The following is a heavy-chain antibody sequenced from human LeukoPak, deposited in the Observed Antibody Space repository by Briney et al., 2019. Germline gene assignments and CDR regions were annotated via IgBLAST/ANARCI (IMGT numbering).Heavy chain of an antibody. D-gene: IGHD5-24*01. Sequence: PGGSLRLSCAVSGFTFSNYAMSWVRQAPGKGLEWVSSISGNSGDTYYADSVKGRFTISRDNSKNTLYLQMTSLRAGDTAVYICAKVSRGYNWFYFDYWGQGTLVTVSS. CDR2: ISGNSGDT. V-gene: IGHV3-23*01. J-gene: IGHJ4*02. CDR3: AKVSRGYNWFYFDY. CDR1: GFTFSNYA.